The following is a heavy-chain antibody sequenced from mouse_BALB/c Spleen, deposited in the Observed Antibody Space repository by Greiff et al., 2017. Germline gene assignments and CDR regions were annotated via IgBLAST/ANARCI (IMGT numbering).Heavy chain of an antibody. CDR3: ARELRYGSSFAD. J-gene: IGHJ3*01. D-gene: IGHD1-2*01. CDR1: GFSLTSYG. V-gene: IGHV2-9*02. CDR2: IWAGGST. Sequence: VQGVESGPGLVAPSQSLSITCTVSGFSLTSYGVHWVRQPPGKGLEWLGVIWAGGSTNYNSALMSRLSISKDNSKSQVFLKMNSLQTDDTAMYYCARELRYGSSFADWGQGTLVTVSA.